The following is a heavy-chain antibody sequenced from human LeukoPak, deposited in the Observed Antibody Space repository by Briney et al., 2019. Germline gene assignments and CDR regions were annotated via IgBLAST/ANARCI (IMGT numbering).Heavy chain of an antibody. CDR2: IRGSGGST. CDR1: GFTFSSYA. D-gene: IGHD3-9*01. J-gene: IGHJ4*02. Sequence: GGSLRLSCAASGFTFSSYAMSWVRQAPGEGLEWVSAIRGSGGSTYYADSVKGRFTISRDNSKNTLYLQMNSLRAEDTAVYYCATHYDILTGFFDYWRQGPLVTVSS. CDR3: ATHYDILTGFFDY. V-gene: IGHV3-23*01.